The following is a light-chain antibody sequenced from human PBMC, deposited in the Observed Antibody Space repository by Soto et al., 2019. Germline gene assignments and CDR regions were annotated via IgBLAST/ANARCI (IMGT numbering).Light chain of an antibody. CDR3: QQYGSSPLT. V-gene: IGKV3-20*01. CDR1: QSVSSSF. J-gene: IGKJ4*01. CDR2: GAS. Sequence: EIVLTQSPGTLSSSPGERATISCRASQSVSSSFLAWYQQKPGQAPRLLIYGASSRATGIPDRFSGSGSGTDFTLTISRLEPEDVAVYYCQQYGSSPLTFGGGTKVEIK.